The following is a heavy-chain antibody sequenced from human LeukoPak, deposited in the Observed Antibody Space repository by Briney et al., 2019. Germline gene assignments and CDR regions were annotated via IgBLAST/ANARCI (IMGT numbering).Heavy chain of an antibody. V-gene: IGHV3-7*03. Sequence: GGSLRLSCAASGFTFSRYWMSWVRQAPGKGLEWVANIKQDGGEIYYVDSVKGRFTISRDNAKNSVYLHMNSLRVEDTAVYYCAKDRYYYDSRGMDVWGKGTTVTVSS. CDR3: AKDRYYYDSRGMDV. CDR2: IKQDGGEI. CDR1: GFTFSRYW. J-gene: IGHJ6*03. D-gene: IGHD3-22*01.